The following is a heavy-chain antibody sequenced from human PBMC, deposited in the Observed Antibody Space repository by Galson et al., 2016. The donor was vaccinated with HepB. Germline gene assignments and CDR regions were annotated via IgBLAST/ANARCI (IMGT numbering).Heavy chain of an antibody. CDR3: AKGASGLGYYDF. Sequence: SLRLSCAASGFTYTSYSMTWVRQAPGKGLEWVSGISGRGVSTYYADSVKGRFTISRDNSKNTLYLQMNSLGVDDTAVCYCAKGASGLGYYDFWGQGTLVTVSS. V-gene: IGHV3-23*01. CDR2: ISGRGVST. CDR1: GFTYTSYS. J-gene: IGHJ4*02. D-gene: IGHD5-12*01.